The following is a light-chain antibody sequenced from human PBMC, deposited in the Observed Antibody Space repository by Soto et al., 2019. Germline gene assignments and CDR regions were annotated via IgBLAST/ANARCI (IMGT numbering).Light chain of an antibody. V-gene: IGKV3-20*01. CDR3: QHYGRSPPSWT. CDR1: QSVSSNY. CDR2: DAS. J-gene: IGKJ1*01. Sequence: EIVLTQSPGTLSLSPGERATISCRASQSVSSNYLAWYQQKPGQPPRLLISDASSRSTGIPDRFSGSGSGTYFTLTIRGLEPEDSAVYYCQHYGRSPPSWTFGQGTKVEIK.